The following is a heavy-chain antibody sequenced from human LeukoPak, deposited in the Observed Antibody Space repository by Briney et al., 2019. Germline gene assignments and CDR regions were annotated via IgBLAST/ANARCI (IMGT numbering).Heavy chain of an antibody. CDR3: ARIITMIVVVIRHDAFDI. Sequence: GRSLRLSCAASGFTFSRYALHWVRQAPGKGLEWVAVISYDGSSKYYADSVKGRFTISRDNSKNTLYLQMNSLRAEDTAVYYCARIITMIVVVIRHDAFDIWGQGTMVTVSS. D-gene: IGHD3-22*01. CDR1: GFTFSRYA. J-gene: IGHJ3*02. CDR2: ISYDGSSK. V-gene: IGHV3-30*14.